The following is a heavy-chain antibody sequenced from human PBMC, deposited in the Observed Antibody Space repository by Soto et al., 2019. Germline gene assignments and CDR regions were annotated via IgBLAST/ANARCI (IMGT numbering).Heavy chain of an antibody. D-gene: IGHD6-13*01. CDR3: ACRPHPMRERFIAAPRHHSSSYGMDV. V-gene: IGHV1-69*06. CDR2: IIPIFGTA. CDR1: GGTFSSYA. Sequence: SVKVSCKASGGTFSSYAISWVRQAPGQGLEWMGGIIPIFGTANYAQKFQGRVTITADKSTSTAYMELSSLRSEDTAVYYCACRPHPMRERFIAAPRHHSSSYGMDVWGQGTTVTVSS. J-gene: IGHJ6*02.